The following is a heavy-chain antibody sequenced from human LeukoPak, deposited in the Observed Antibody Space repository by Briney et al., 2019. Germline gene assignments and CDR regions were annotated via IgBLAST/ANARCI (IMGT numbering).Heavy chain of an antibody. CDR1: GFTFSSYA. J-gene: IGHJ4*02. CDR3: ARGWWYFDY. CDR2: TSSDGTNK. Sequence: GGSLRLSCAASGFTFSSYATHWVRQAPGKGLEWVAVTSSDGTNKYYADSVRGRLTISRDNSKNTLYLQMNSLRAEDTAVYYCARGWWYFDYWGQGTLVTVSS. D-gene: IGHD2-15*01. V-gene: IGHV3-30-3*01.